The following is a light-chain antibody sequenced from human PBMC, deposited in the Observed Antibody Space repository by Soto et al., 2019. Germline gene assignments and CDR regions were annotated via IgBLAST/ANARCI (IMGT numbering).Light chain of an antibody. CDR2: GAS. V-gene: IGKV3-20*01. Sequence: EIVLTQSPGTVFLSPGERATLSWRASQSCNSNKLAWYQHKPGQAPRLVIYGASVRATGIPNRFSGSGSGTDFTFTITRLEPEDFAVYYCQVFDGSIWTFGQGTKVDIK. CDR1: QSCNSNK. CDR3: QVFDGSIWT. J-gene: IGKJ1*01.